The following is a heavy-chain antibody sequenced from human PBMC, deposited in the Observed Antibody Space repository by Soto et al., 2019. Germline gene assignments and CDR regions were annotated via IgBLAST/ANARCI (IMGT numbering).Heavy chain of an antibody. CDR2: ISGSGGST. CDR3: AKRTDPPLTSSGLVIIVGLDF. Sequence: EVQLLESGGGLVQPGGSLRLSCAASGFTFSSYAMSWVRQAPGKGLEWVSAISGSGGSTYYADSVKGRFTISRDNSKNTLDLPMSSLRAEDTAIYYWAKRTDPPLTSSGLVIIVGLDFWGQGTLVTVSS. D-gene: IGHD3-3*01. CDR1: GFTFSSYA. V-gene: IGHV3-23*01. J-gene: IGHJ4*02.